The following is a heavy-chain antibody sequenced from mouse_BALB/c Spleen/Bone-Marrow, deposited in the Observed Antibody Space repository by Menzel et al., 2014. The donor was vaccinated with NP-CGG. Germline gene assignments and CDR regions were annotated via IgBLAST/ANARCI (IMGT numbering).Heavy chain of an antibody. V-gene: IGHV1S81*02. CDR2: INPSNGGT. J-gene: IGHJ3*01. CDR1: GYTFTSYY. D-gene: IGHD2-13*01. Sequence: VQLVESGVELVKPGASVKLSCKASGYTFTSYYMYWVKQRPGQGLEWIGEINPSNGGTNFNEKFKSKATLTVDKSSSTAYMQLSSLTSEDSAVYYCTREGDSPFAYWGQGTLVTVSA. CDR3: TREGDSPFAY.